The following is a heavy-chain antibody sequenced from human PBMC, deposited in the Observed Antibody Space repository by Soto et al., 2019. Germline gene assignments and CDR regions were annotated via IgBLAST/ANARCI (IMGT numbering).Heavy chain of an antibody. CDR1: GFTVSSNY. CDR2: IYSGGST. J-gene: IGHJ3*02. Sequence: GSLRLSCAASGFTVSSNYMSWVRQAPGKGLEWVSVIYSGGSTYYADSVKGRFTISRDNSKNTLYLQMNSLRAEDTAVYYCAAEYSSGRNHDAFDIWGQGTMVTVSS. CDR3: AAEYSSGRNHDAFDI. D-gene: IGHD6-19*01. V-gene: IGHV3-66*01.